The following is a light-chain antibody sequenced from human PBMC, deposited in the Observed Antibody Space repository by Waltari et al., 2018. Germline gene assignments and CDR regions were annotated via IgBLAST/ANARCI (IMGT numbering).Light chain of an antibody. CDR1: KDIDRY. J-gene: IGKJ4*01. V-gene: IGKV1-39*01. Sequence: DVQVTQSPSSLSASVGDSVTITCRTSKDIDRYLFWYQQKPGNSPKLLIYAAYCLQSGVPSRFSGSGSGTDFSLTISSLQPEDFAVYYCQQNYRTPTFGGGTKVEVK. CDR2: AAY. CDR3: QQNYRTPT.